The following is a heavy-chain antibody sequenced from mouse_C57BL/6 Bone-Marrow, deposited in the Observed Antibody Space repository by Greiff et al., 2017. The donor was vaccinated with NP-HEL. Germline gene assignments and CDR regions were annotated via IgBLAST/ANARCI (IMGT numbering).Heavy chain of an antibody. D-gene: IGHD2-4*01. CDR3: ARDDYANYYAMDN. CDR1: GYTFTDYY. CDR2: IYPGSGNT. V-gene: IGHV1-76*01. Sequence: QVQLKESGAELVRPGASVKLSCKASGYTFTDYYINWVKQRPGQGLEWIARIYPGSGNTYYNEKFKGKATLTAEKSSSTAYMQLSSLTSEDSAVYFCARDDYANYYAMDNWGQGTSVTASS. J-gene: IGHJ4*01.